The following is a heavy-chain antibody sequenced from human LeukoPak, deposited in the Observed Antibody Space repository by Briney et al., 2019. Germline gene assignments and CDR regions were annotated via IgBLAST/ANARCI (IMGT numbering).Heavy chain of an antibody. Sequence: HGESLKISCKGSGYSSGYSFANYWIAWVRQMPGKGLEWMGAIYPGDSETTYGPSLQGQVTISADKSTSTAYLQWNSLKASDTAIYYCAKAIRVTLSRGVAADSLDIWGQGTMVVVSS. V-gene: IGHV5-51*01. CDR1: GYSFANYW. D-gene: IGHD3-10*01. CDR2: IYPGDSET. CDR3: AKAIRVTLSRGVAADSLDI. J-gene: IGHJ3*02.